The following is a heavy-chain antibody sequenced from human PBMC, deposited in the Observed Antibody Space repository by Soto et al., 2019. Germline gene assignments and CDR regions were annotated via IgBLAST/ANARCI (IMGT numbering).Heavy chain of an antibody. CDR1: GGSFSGYY. D-gene: IGHD4-17*01. CDR2: INHSGST. CDR3: AFNPFYMTTVTPYYYYGMDV. Sequence: ETLSLTCAVYGGSFSGYYWSWIRQPPGKGLEWIGEINHSGSTNYNPSLKSRVTISVDTSKNQFSLKLSSVTAADTAVYYCAFNPFYMTTVTPYYYYGMDVWGQGTTVTVSS. V-gene: IGHV4-34*01. J-gene: IGHJ6*02.